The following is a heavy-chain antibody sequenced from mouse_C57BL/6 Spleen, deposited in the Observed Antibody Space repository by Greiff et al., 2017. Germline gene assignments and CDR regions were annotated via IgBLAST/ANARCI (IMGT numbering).Heavy chain of an antibody. CDR1: GYAFSSSW. D-gene: IGHD1-1*01. CDR2: IYPGDGDT. V-gene: IGHV1-82*01. CDR3: ARSDYGSSRYYAMDY. J-gene: IGHJ4*01. Sequence: QVQLKQSGPELVKPGASVKISCKASGYAFSSSWMNWVKQRPGTGLEWIGRIYPGDGDTNYNGKFKGKATLTADKSSSTAYMQLSSLTSEDSAVYFCARSDYGSSRYYAMDYWGQGTSVTVSS.